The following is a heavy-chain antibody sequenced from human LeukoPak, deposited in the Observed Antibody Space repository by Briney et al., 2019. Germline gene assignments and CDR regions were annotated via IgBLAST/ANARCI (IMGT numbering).Heavy chain of an antibody. CDR2: INPNSGGT. CDR3: ARVSSPIVVVPAAKSPKYNWFDP. J-gene: IGHJ5*02. D-gene: IGHD2-2*01. CDR1: GYTFTGYY. V-gene: IGHV1-2*02. Sequence: GASVKVSCKASGYTFTGYYMHWVRQAPGQGLEWMGWINPNSGGTNYAQKFQGRVTMTRDTSISTAYMELSRLRSDDTAVYYCARVSSPIVVVPAAKSPKYNWFDPWGQGTLVTVSS.